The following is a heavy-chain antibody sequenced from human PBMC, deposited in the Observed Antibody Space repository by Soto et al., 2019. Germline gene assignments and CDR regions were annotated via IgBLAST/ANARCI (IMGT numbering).Heavy chain of an antibody. CDR2: IYYSGST. CDR1: GGSISSYY. V-gene: IGHV4-59*01. D-gene: IGHD6-13*01. Sequence: SETLSLTCTVSGGSISSYYWSWIRQPPGKGLEWIGYIYYSGSTNYNPSLKIRVTISVDTSKNQFSLKLSSVTAADTAVYYCARVSSGWYCDYMDVGGKGTTVTVSS. J-gene: IGHJ6*03. CDR3: ARVSSGWYCDYMDV.